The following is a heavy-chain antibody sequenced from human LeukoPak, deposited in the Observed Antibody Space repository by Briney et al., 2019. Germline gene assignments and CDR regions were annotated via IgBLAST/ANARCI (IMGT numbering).Heavy chain of an antibody. V-gene: IGHV4-59*01. J-gene: IGHJ6*02. CDR3: ARGPKMATNPYYYYGMDV. D-gene: IGHD5-24*01. CDR2: IYYSGST. Sequence: PSETLSLTCTVSGGSISSYYWSWIRQPPGKGLEWIGYIYYSGSTNYNPSLKSRVTISVDTSKNQFSLKLSSVTAADTAVYYCARGPKMATNPYYYYGMDVWGQGTTVTVSS. CDR1: GGSISSYY.